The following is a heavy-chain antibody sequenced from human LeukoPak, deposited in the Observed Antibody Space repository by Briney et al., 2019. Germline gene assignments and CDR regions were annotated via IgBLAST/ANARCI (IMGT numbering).Heavy chain of an antibody. D-gene: IGHD3-22*01. CDR3: ARSGSVRFYDSSEPYDAFDI. J-gene: IGHJ3*02. CDR2: INPNSGGT. CDR1: GYTFTGYY. Sequence: ASVTVSCKASGYTFTGYYMHWVRQAPGQGLEWMGWINPNSGGTNYAQKFQGRVTMTRDTSISTAYMELSRLRSDDTAVYYCARSGSVRFYDSSEPYDAFDIWGQGTMVTVSS. V-gene: IGHV1-2*02.